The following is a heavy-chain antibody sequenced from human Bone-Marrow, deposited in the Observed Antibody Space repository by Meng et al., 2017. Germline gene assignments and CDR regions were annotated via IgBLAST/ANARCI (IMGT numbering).Heavy chain of an antibody. CDR2: INHSGST. CDR3: ARDNTMIGSFDY. J-gene: IGHJ4*02. CDR1: GGSFSGYY. V-gene: IGHV4-34*01. Sequence: HVQLWAWGAGRLKRSETLSLTCAVYGGSFSGYYWSWIRQPPGKGLEWIGEINHSGSTNYNPSLKSRVTISVDTSKNQFSLKLSSVTAADTAVYYCARDNTMIGSFDYWGQGTLVTVSS. D-gene: IGHD3-22*01.